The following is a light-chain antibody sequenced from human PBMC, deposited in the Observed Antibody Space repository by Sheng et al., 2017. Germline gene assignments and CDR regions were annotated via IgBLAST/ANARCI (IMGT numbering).Light chain of an antibody. Sequence: DIQVTQSPSTLSASVGDRVTITCRASQSIDSWLAWYQQKPVQAPKILLHKASSLESGVPSRFSGSGSDTEFTLTINNLQPDDFATYYCQQYMATPLTFAGGTKVELK. CDR1: QSIDSW. CDR2: KAS. J-gene: IGKJ4*01. V-gene: IGKV1-5*03. CDR3: QQYMATPLT.